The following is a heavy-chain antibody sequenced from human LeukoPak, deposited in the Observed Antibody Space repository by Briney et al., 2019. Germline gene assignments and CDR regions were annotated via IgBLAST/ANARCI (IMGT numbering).Heavy chain of an antibody. J-gene: IGHJ4*02. V-gene: IGHV4-39*02. Sequence: SETLSLTCTVSGGSISSSRYSWGWIRQPPGKGLEWIGTINYSGSTYYNPSLKSRVTISVDTSKNQFSLRLSSVTAADTAVYYCARAGAAAGINYWGQGTLVTVSS. CDR1: GGSISSSRYS. CDR3: ARAGAAAGINY. CDR2: INYSGST. D-gene: IGHD6-13*01.